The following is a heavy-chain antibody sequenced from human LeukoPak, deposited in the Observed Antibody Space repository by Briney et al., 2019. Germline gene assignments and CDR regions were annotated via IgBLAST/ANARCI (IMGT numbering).Heavy chain of an antibody. CDR1: GFTFSSYG. CDR2: IRYDGSNK. V-gene: IGHV3-30*02. CDR3: AKDGHDSSGYYLWDY. Sequence: GGSLRLSCAASGFTFSSYGMHWVRQAPGKGLEWVAFIRYDGSNKYYADSVKGRFTISRDNSKNTLYLQMNSLRAEDTAVYYCAKDGHDSSGYYLWDYWGQGTLVTVSS. J-gene: IGHJ4*02. D-gene: IGHD3-22*01.